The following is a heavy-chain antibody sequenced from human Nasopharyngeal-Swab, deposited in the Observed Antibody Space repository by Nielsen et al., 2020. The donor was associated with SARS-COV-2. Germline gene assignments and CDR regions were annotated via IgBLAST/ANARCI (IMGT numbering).Heavy chain of an antibody. CDR1: GFTFSSYA. CDR3: AREYSSGWYGRWFDP. V-gene: IGHV3-23*01. D-gene: IGHD6-19*01. CDR2: ISGSGAST. Sequence: GESLKISCAASGFTFSSYAIIWVRQAPGKGLEWVSAISGSGASTYYADSVKGRFTISRDNSKNTLYLQMNSLRAEDTAVYYCAREYSSGWYGRWFDPWGQGTLVTVSS. J-gene: IGHJ5*02.